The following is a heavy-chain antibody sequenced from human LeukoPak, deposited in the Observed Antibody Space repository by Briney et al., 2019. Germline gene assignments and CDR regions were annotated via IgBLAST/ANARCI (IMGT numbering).Heavy chain of an antibody. D-gene: IGHD2-2*01. J-gene: IGHJ6*02. CDR1: GGSISSSSYY. CDR3: ARTDIVVVPAARQNYYYYGMDV. Sequence: AETLSLTCTVSGGSISSSSYYWGWIRQPPGKGLEWIGSIYYSGSTYYDPSLKSRVTISVDTSKNQFSLKLSSVTAADTAVYYCARTDIVVVPAARQNYYYYGMDVWGQGTTVTVSS. CDR2: IYYSGST. V-gene: IGHV4-39*07.